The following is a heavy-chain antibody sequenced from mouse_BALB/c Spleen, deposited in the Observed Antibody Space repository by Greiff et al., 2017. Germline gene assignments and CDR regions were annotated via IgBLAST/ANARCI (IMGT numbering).Heavy chain of an antibody. CDR2: IYPGNGDT. CDR3: AREGYGSSYRAWFAY. D-gene: IGHD1-1*01. Sequence: LQQPGAELVKPGASVKMSCKASGYTFTSYNMHWVKQTPGQGLEWIGAIYPGNGDTSYNQKFKGKATLTADKSSSTAYMQLSSLTSEDSAVYYCAREGYGSSYRAWFAYWGQGTLVTVSA. V-gene: IGHV1-12*01. J-gene: IGHJ3*01. CDR1: GYTFTSYN.